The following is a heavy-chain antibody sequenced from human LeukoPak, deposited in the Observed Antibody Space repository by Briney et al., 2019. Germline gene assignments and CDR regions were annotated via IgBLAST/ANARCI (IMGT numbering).Heavy chain of an antibody. D-gene: IGHD6-19*01. V-gene: IGHV3-9*01. Sequence: GGSLRLSCAASGFTFNDFAMHWVRQTPGKGLEWVSGISWNSGSIGYADSVKGRFTISRDNAKNSLYLQMNSLRAEDTALYYCAKGIEIAVAGTFDYWGQGTLVTVSS. CDR2: ISWNSGSI. J-gene: IGHJ4*02. CDR3: AKGIEIAVAGTFDY. CDR1: GFTFNDFA.